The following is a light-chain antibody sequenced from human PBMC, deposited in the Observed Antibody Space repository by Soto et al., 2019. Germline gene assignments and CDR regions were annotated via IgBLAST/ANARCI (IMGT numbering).Light chain of an antibody. V-gene: IGKV3-20*01. J-gene: IGKJ5*01. CDR1: QSISGNF. Sequence: EIVLTHTQGTLSLSPGERATLSCSASQSISGNFLAWYQQKSGQAPRLLIYGASTRATDIPDTFSGSGSGTDFTLTISRLEPEDFAVYYCQQYVTSPITFGQGTRLEI. CDR3: QQYVTSPIT. CDR2: GAS.